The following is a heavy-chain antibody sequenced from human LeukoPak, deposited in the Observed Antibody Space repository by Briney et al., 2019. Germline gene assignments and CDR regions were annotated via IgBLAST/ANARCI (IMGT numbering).Heavy chain of an antibody. J-gene: IGHJ5*02. V-gene: IGHV1-69*13. CDR3: ARSGNWYYDDIGYNWFDP. D-gene: IGHD3-16*01. Sequence: ASVKVSCKASGGTFSSYAISWVRQAPGQGLEWMGGIIPIFGTANYAQKCQGRFTITADESTSTAYMELSSLRSEDTAVYYCARSGNWYYDDIGYNWFDPWGQGTLVTVSS. CDR1: GGTFSSYA. CDR2: IIPIFGTA.